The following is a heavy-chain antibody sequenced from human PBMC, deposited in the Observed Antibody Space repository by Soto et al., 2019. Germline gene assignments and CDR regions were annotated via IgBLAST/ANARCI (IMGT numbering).Heavy chain of an antibody. CDR2: IYYSGST. Sequence: PSVTLRLTCTVSGCTVSSGGYSWSWIRPPPGKGLEWIGCIYYSGSTNYNPSLKSRVTISVDTSKNQFSLKLSSVTAADTAVYYCARVGGYSGYDSDRNYYYYGMDVWGQGTTDTVSS. CDR1: GCTVSSGGYS. V-gene: IGHV4-61*08. D-gene: IGHD5-12*01. CDR3: ARVGGYSGYDSDRNYYYYGMDV. J-gene: IGHJ6*02.